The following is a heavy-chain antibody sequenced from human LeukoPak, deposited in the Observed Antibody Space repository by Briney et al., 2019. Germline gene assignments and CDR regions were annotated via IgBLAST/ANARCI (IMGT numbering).Heavy chain of an antibody. CDR3: ARVGGDYSDAFDI. J-gene: IGHJ3*02. Sequence: SETLSLTYTVSGGSISSYYWSWIRQPPGKGLEWIGYIYYSGSTNYNPSLKSRVTISVDTSKNQFSLKLSSVTAADTAVYYCARVGGDYSDAFDIWGQGTMVTASS. V-gene: IGHV4-59*01. CDR1: GGSISSYY. CDR2: IYYSGST. D-gene: IGHD4-17*01.